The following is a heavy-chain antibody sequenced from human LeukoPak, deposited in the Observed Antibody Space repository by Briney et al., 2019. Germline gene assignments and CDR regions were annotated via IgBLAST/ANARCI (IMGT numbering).Heavy chain of an antibody. D-gene: IGHD3-22*01. Sequence: ASVKVSCKASGYTFTSYYMHWVRQAPRQGLEWMGIINPSGGSTSYAQKFQGRVTMTRDMSTSTVYMELSSLRSEDTAVYYCARDMGTYDSSGYSFDYWGQGTLVTVSS. V-gene: IGHV1-46*01. CDR2: INPSGGST. CDR3: ARDMGTYDSSGYSFDY. CDR1: GYTFTSYY. J-gene: IGHJ4*02.